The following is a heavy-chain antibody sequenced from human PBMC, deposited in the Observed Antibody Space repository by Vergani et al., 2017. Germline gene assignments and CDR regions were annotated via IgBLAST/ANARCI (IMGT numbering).Heavy chain of an antibody. Sequence: QLQLQESGPGLVKPSQTLSLTCTVSGGSISSGGYYWSWIRQHPGKGLEWIGYIYYSGSTYYNPSLKSRVTISVDTSKNQFSLKLSSVTAADTAVYYCARRTRYYYDTSGYSWHAFDIWGQGTMVTVSS. J-gene: IGHJ3*02. CDR2: IYYSGST. D-gene: IGHD3-22*01. V-gene: IGHV4-31*03. CDR1: GGSISSGGYY. CDR3: ARRTRYYYDTSGYSWHAFDI.